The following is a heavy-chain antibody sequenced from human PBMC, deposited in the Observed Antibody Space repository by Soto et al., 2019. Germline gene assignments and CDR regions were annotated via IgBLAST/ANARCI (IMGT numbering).Heavy chain of an antibody. V-gene: IGHV3-9*01. CDR3: AKDKVIGGSRPGGNAFDI. Sequence: EVQLVESGGGLVQPGRSLRLSCAASGFTFDDYAMHWVRQAPGKGLEWVSGISWNSGSIGYADSVKGRFTISRDNAKNSLYLQMNSLRAEDTALYYCAKDKVIGGSRPGGNAFDIWGQGTMVTVSS. D-gene: IGHD2-15*01. J-gene: IGHJ3*02. CDR1: GFTFDDYA. CDR2: ISWNSGSI.